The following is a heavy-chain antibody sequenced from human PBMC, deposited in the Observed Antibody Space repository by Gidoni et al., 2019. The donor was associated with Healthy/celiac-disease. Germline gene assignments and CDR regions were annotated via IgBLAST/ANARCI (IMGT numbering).Heavy chain of an antibody. D-gene: IGHD3-22*01. CDR2: ISGSGGST. CDR3: AKARPVSYYYDSSGYGFDY. Sequence: EVQLLESGGGLVQPGGSLRLSCAASGFTFSSSAMSWVRQAPGKGLEWVSAISGSGGSTYYADSVKGRFTISRDNSKNTLYLQMNSLRAEDTAVYYCAKARPVSYYYDSSGYGFDYWGQGTLVTVSS. J-gene: IGHJ4*02. CDR1: GFTFSSSA. V-gene: IGHV3-23*01.